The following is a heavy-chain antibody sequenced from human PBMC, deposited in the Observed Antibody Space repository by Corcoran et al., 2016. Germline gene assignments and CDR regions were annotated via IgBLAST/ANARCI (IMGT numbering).Heavy chain of an antibody. CDR3: ARVKDYYDSSDWYFDL. CDR2: TYYRSKWYN. D-gene: IGHD3-22*01. J-gene: IGHJ2*01. V-gene: IGHV6-1*01. Sequence: QVQLQQSGPGRVKPSQTLSLTCAISGAIVSSNSAAWNWIRQSPSRGLEWLGRTYYRSKWYNDYAVSVKSRITINPDTSKNQFSLQLNSVTPEDTAVYYCARVKDYYDSSDWYFDLWGRGTLVTVSS. CDR1: GAIVSSNSAA.